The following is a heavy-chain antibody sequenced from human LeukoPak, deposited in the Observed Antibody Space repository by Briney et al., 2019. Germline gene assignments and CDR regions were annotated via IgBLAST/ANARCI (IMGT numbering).Heavy chain of an antibody. CDR2: ISGSSGNT. J-gene: IGHJ5*02. V-gene: IGHV3-23*01. CDR1: GFTFSSYA. Sequence: GGSLRLSCAASGFTFSSYAMTWVRQAPGKGLEWVSSISGSSGNTNYADSVKGRSTISRDNSKNTLYLQMNSLRAEDTAVYYCAKPHWNYQADWFDPWGQGTLVTVSS. CDR3: AKPHWNYQADWFDP. D-gene: IGHD1-7*01.